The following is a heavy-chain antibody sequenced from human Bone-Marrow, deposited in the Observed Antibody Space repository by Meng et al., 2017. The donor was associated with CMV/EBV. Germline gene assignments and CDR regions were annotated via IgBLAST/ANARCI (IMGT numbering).Heavy chain of an antibody. D-gene: IGHD3-22*01. Sequence: FTSYGISWVRQAAGQGLEWMGWISAYNGNTNYAQKLQGRVTMTTDTSTSTAYMELRSLRSDDTAVYYCARDRRNYYDSSGYYLPLDYWGQGTLVTVSS. V-gene: IGHV1-18*01. CDR1: FTSYG. J-gene: IGHJ4*02. CDR2: ISAYNGNT. CDR3: ARDRRNYYDSSGYYLPLDY.